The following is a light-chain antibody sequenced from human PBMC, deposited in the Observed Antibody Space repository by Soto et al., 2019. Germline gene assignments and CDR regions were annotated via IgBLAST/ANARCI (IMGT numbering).Light chain of an antibody. CDR2: GVY. CDR3: QQYDKWPPRT. CDR1: QSVSSN. V-gene: IGKV3D-15*01. J-gene: IGKJ1*01. Sequence: EIVMTQSPTVLSVSPGEGATASWRASQSVSSNLAWYQQKPGQPPRLLMYGVYTRAPGTPTRFSGSGSGTEFTLTISSLQSEDSAVYYCQQYDKWPPRTFGQGTKVDNK.